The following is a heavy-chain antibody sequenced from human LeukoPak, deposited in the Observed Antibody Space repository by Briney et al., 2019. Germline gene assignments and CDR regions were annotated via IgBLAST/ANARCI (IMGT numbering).Heavy chain of an antibody. V-gene: IGHV4-4*07. J-gene: IGHJ5*02. CDR1: GGSISSYY. D-gene: IGHD3-10*01. CDR2: IYTSGST. Sequence: ETLSLTCTVSGGSISSYYWSWIRQPAGKGLEWIGRIYTSGSTNYNPSLKSRVTMSVDTSKNQFSLKLSSVTAADTAVYYCARDRARYYYGSGSYYNWFDPWGQGTLVTVSS. CDR3: ARDRARYYYGSGSYYNWFDP.